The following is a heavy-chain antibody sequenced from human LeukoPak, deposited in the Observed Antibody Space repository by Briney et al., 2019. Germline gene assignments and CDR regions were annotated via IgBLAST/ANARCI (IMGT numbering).Heavy chain of an antibody. J-gene: IGHJ4*02. Sequence: GGSLRLSCAASGFTFSSYGMHWVRQAPGKGLEWVAFIRYDGSNKYYADSVKGRFTISRDNSKNTLYLQMNSLRAEDTAVYYCAKDWIRGTAMAQGDYWGQGTLVTVSS. CDR2: IRYDGSNK. V-gene: IGHV3-30*02. CDR1: GFTFSSYG. CDR3: AKDWIRGTAMAQGDY. D-gene: IGHD5-18*01.